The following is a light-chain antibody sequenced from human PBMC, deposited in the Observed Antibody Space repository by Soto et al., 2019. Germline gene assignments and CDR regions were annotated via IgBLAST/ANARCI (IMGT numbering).Light chain of an antibody. V-gene: IGKV1-5*03. J-gene: IGKJ1*01. CDR3: QQYNSYWT. CDR1: QSISSW. Sequence: DIQMTQSPSTLSASVGDRVTITCRASQSISSWLAWYQQKPGKAPKLLIYKASSLESGVPSRFSGSGSGTEFILTISSLQRDDFATYYCQQYNSYWTFGQGTKVEIK. CDR2: KAS.